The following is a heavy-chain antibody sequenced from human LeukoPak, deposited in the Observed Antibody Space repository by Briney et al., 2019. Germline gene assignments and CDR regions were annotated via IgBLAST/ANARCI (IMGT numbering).Heavy chain of an antibody. Sequence: PSQTLSLTCTVSGGSISSGGYYWSWIRQPPGKGLEWIGYIYHSGSTYYNPSLKSRVTISVDRSKNQFSLKLSSVTAADTAVYYCARLTSSSSGSSFDYWGQGTLVTVSS. CDR3: ARLTSSSSGSSFDY. CDR2: IYHSGST. V-gene: IGHV4-30-2*01. D-gene: IGHD6-13*01. CDR1: GGSISSGGYY. J-gene: IGHJ4*02.